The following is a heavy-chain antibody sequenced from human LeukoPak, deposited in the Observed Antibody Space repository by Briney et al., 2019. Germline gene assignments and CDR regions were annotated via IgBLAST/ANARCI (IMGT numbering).Heavy chain of an antibody. Sequence: GGSLRLSCAASGFTFSNYWMHWVRQDPGKGLVWVSFISPDGSTTNYADSVKGRFTISRDNAKNALYLQMSSLRAEDTAVYYCAKDLHYGSADYWGQGTLVTVSS. D-gene: IGHD3-10*01. CDR2: ISPDGSTT. V-gene: IGHV3-74*01. CDR3: AKDLHYGSADY. CDR1: GFTFSNYW. J-gene: IGHJ4*02.